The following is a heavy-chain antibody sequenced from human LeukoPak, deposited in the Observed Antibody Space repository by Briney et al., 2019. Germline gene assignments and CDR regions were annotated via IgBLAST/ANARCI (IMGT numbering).Heavy chain of an antibody. CDR2: ISSSLNSI. Sequence: PGGSLRLSCAASGFTFSNYSMNWVRQAPGKGLEWVSFISSSLNSIYYADSVKGRFTISRDNSKNTLYLQMNSLRAEDTAVYYCALDYYDSSGYLSFDYWGQGTLVTVSP. CDR3: ALDYYDSSGYLSFDY. CDR1: GFTFSNYS. J-gene: IGHJ4*02. V-gene: IGHV3-48*01. D-gene: IGHD3-22*01.